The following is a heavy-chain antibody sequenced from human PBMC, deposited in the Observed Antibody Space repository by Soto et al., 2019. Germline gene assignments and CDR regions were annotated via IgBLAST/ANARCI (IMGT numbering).Heavy chain of an antibody. CDR2: ISSSSSYI. Sequence: GKGLEWVSSISSSSSYIYYADSVKGRFTISRDSAKNSLYLQMSSLRAEDTAVYYCAREYSYYDMLTGSNLRYFDYWGKGALVTVSS. V-gene: IGHV3-21*01. D-gene: IGHD3-9*01. J-gene: IGHJ4*01. CDR3: AREYSYYDMLTGSNLRYFDY.